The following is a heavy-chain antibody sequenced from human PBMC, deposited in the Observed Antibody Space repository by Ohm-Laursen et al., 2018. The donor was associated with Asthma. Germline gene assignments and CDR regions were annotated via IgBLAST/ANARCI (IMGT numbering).Heavy chain of an antibody. Sequence: SDTLSLTCAVYGGSFSGYYWSWISQPPGKGLEWIGEINHSGSTNYNPSLKSQVPISVDTSKNQFSLKLSSVTAADTAVYYCARVNSLNYDFWSGYSAPEIFDYWGQGTLVTVSS. J-gene: IGHJ4*02. D-gene: IGHD3-3*01. V-gene: IGHV4-34*01. CDR1: GGSFSGYY. CDR2: INHSGST. CDR3: ARVNSLNYDFWSGYSAPEIFDY.